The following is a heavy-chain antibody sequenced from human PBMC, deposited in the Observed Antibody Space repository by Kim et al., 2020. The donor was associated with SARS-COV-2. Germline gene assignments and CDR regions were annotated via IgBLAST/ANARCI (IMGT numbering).Heavy chain of an antibody. Sequence: GGSLRLSCVVSGFSFSGYDMNWVRQAPGKGLEWVSYIRNSGSTIWYADSVKGRFTISRDNAKNSLYLQMNSLSDEDTAVYYCARVGLLGAYNMDVWGQGTPVTVSS. J-gene: IGHJ6*02. V-gene: IGHV3-48*02. CDR3: ARVGLLGAYNMDV. D-gene: IGHD3-16*01. CDR2: IRNSGSTI. CDR1: GFSFSGYD.